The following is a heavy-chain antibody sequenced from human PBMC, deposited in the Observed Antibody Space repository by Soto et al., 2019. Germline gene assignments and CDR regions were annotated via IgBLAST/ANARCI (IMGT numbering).Heavy chain of an antibody. J-gene: IGHJ4*02. CDR1: GFSLRTTGVG. D-gene: IGHD6-13*01. V-gene: IGHV2-5*02. Sequence: QITLKESGPTLVKPTQTLTLTCTFSGFSLRTTGVGVGWVRQPPGKALEWLALIYWDDAKRYSPSLESRLTITKDTSKNQVVLTVTNVDPLDTATYFCAHLRGSTWVPFDSWGQGTLVTVSS. CDR2: IYWDDAK. CDR3: AHLRGSTWVPFDS.